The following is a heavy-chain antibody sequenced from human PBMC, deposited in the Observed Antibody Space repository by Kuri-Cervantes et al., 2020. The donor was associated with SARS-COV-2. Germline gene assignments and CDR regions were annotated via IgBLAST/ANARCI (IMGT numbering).Heavy chain of an antibody. CDR3: ASWRNFDYGDYANDYYYGMDV. Sequence: GESLKISCAASGFTFSSYSMNWVRQAPGKGLEWVSYISSSSSTIYYADSVKGRFTISRDNAKNSLYLQMNSLRDEDTAVYYCASWRNFDYGDYANDYYYGMDVWGQGTTVTVSS. V-gene: IGHV3-48*02. D-gene: IGHD4-17*01. CDR1: GFTFSSYS. CDR2: ISSSSSTI. J-gene: IGHJ6*02.